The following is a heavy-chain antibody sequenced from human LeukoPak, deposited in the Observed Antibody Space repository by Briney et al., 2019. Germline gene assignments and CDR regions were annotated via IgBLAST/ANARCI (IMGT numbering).Heavy chain of an antibody. CDR2: INHSGST. J-gene: IGHJ5*02. CDR1: GGSFSGYY. V-gene: IGHV4-34*01. Sequence: SETLSLTCAVYGGSFSGYYWSWIRQPPGRGLEWIGEINHSGSTNYNPSLKSRVTISVDTSKNQFSLRLNSVTAADTAVYYCARSRAFNSGAFDPWGQGSLVTVSS. CDR3: ARSRAFNSGAFDP. D-gene: IGHD1-26*01.